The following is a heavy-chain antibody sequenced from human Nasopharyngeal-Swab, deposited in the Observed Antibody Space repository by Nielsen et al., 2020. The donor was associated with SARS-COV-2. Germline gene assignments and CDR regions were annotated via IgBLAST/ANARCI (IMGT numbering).Heavy chain of an antibody. Sequence: WVRHAPGQRLEWMGWINAGNGNTKYSQKFQGRVTITRDTSASTAYMELSSLRSEDTAVYYCASSTAAGTNYYYYYMDVWGKGTTVTVSS. CDR2: INAGNGNT. V-gene: IGHV1-3*01. J-gene: IGHJ6*03. CDR3: ASSTAAGTNYYYYYMDV. D-gene: IGHD6-13*01.